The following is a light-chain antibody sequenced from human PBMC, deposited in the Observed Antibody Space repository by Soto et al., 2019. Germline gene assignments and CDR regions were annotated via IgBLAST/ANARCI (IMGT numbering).Light chain of an antibody. V-gene: IGLV2-14*01. J-gene: IGLJ3*02. CDR1: SSDVGGYNY. Sequence: QSALTQSASVSGSPGQSITISCTGNSSDVGGYNYVSWYQQHPGKAPKLMIYDVSNRPSGVSIRFSGSKSGNTASLTISGLQAEDEADYYCSSYTTTIRVFGGGTKLTVL. CDR2: DVS. CDR3: SSYTTTIRV.